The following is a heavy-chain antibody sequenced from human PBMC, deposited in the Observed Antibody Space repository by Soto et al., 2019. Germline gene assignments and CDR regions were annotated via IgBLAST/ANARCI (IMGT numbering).Heavy chain of an antibody. J-gene: IGHJ4*02. V-gene: IGHV4-31*03. CDR3: ARGDAYDYVWGSYRYGPVLFDY. D-gene: IGHD3-16*02. CDR1: GGSISSGGYY. CDR2: IYYSGST. Sequence: TLTLTCTFSGGSISSGGYYWSWIRQHPGKGLEWIGYIYYSGSTYYNPSLKSRVTISVDTSKNQFSLKLSSVTAADTAVYYCARGDAYDYVWGSYRYGPVLFDYWGQGTLVTVSS.